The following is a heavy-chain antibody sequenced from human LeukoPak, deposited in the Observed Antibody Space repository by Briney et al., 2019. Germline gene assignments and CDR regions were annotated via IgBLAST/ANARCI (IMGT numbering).Heavy chain of an antibody. Sequence: GRSLRLSCAASGFTFSTYGMHWVRQAPGKGLEWVAAIWYDGGNTYYADSVKGRFTISRVNSKNTLYLQMNSLRAEDTAVYYCARDTDSSCWAYYYYGMDVWGQGTTVTVSS. J-gene: IGHJ6*02. V-gene: IGHV3-33*01. CDR1: GFTFSTYG. CDR2: IWYDGGNT. D-gene: IGHD6-13*01. CDR3: ARDTDSSCWAYYYYGMDV.